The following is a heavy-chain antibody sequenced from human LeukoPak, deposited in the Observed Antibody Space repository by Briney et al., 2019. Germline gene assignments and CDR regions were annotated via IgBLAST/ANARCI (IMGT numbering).Heavy chain of an antibody. D-gene: IGHD1-26*01. V-gene: IGHV1-18*01. J-gene: IGHJ6*03. CDR2: ISVYNGDK. Sequence: GASVRLSCKASGYTFTTDGMRWVRQAPGQGLEWMAWISVYNGDKNYAQNLQGRVTMTTDTSTSTAYLELRSLRSDDTAVYYCARDRRTSSVGYGYMDVWGKGTTVTVSS. CDR1: GYTFTTDG. CDR3: ARDRRTSSVGYGYMDV.